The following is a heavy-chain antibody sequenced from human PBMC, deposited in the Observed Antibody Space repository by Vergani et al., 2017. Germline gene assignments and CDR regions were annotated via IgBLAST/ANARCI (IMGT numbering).Heavy chain of an antibody. CDR1: GFTFSSYG. V-gene: IGHV3-30*18. D-gene: IGHD6-13*01. CDR3: AKEEGIAAADYYFDY. J-gene: IGHJ4*03. Sequence: VQLVESGGGVVQPGRSLRLSCAASGFTFSSYGMHWVRQAPGKGLEWVAVISYDGSNKYYADSVKGRFTISRDNSKNTLYRQMNSLRAEDTAVYYCAKEEGIAAADYYFDYWGQGTTVTVSS. CDR2: ISYDGSNK.